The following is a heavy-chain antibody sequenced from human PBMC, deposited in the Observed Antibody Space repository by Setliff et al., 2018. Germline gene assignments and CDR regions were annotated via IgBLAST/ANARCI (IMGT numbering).Heavy chain of an antibody. D-gene: IGHD3-22*01. V-gene: IGHV4-31*03. CDR2: IYYTGST. CDR3: ARDGSYYDRGGNRTWFFDL. CDR1: GGSINSGDYF. Sequence: TLSLTCTVSGGSINSGDYFWSWFRQLPGKGLEWIGYIYYTGSTHYNPSLKSRLTMSVDTSKNQFSLNLKSVTAADTAVYFCARDGSYYDRGGNRTWFFDLWGRGTLGT. J-gene: IGHJ2*01.